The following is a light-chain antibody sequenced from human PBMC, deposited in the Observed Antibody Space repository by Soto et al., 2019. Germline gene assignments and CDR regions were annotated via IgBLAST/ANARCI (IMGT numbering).Light chain of an antibody. CDR1: QSLNTR. CDR2: DAS. V-gene: IGKV1-5*01. J-gene: IGKJ1*01. CDR3: QHYNSYSEA. Sequence: DIQLTQSPSTLSASVGDRVTLTCRASQSLNTRLAWYQQRPGKAPKLLIYDASTLEGGVPSRFSGSGSGTEFTLTISSLQPDDFATYYCQHYNSYSEAFGQGTKVDIK.